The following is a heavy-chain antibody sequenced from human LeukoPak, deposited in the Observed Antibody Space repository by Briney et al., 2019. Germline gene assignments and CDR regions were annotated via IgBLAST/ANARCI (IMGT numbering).Heavy chain of an antibody. Sequence: SETLSLTCTVSGGSVSSASYYWSWIRQPPGKGLEWIGYIYYSGSTNYNPSLKSRVTISVDTSKNQFSLRVSSVTAADTAVYYCARDWRSSLHRLDYSGMDVWGQGTTVTVSS. J-gene: IGHJ6*02. CDR3: ARDWRSSLHRLDYSGMDV. V-gene: IGHV4-61*01. D-gene: IGHD6-13*01. CDR2: IYYSGST. CDR1: GGSVSSASYY.